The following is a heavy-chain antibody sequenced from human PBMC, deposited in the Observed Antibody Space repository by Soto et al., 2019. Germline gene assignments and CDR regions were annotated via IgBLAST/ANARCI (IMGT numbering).Heavy chain of an antibody. D-gene: IGHD3-3*01. CDR3: ANLDFTFGSIDVFDI. V-gene: IGHV5-10-1*01. CDR1: GYRFSNYR. CDR2: IDPSDSYI. J-gene: IGHJ3*02. Sequence: ISGERCGYRFSNYRRLSVRQTTVKGLEWMGRIDPSDSYITYSPSFQGHVIISADKSINSAFLTWTSLKASDSAIYYCANLDFTFGSIDVFDIWGQGTMVPVSS.